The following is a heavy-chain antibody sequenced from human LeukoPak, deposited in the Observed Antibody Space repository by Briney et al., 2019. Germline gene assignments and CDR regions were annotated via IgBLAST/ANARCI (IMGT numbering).Heavy chain of an antibody. CDR3: AREPYYDSSGYCLDY. CDR1: GFIFSDYY. CDR2: ISSGGSSI. D-gene: IGHD3-22*01. Sequence: PGGSLRLSCAASGFIFSDYYMSWIRQAPGKGLEWVSYISSGGSSIYYADSVKGRFTISRDNAKNSLYLQMNSLRAEDMAVYYCAREPYYDSSGYCLDYWGQGTLVTVSS. V-gene: IGHV3-11*01. J-gene: IGHJ4*02.